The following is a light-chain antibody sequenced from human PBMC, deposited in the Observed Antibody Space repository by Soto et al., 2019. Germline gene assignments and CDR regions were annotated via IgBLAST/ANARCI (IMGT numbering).Light chain of an antibody. CDR2: DGS. CDR1: SSDVGNYNL. V-gene: IGLV2-23*01. J-gene: IGLJ2*01. Sequence: QSALTQPASVSGSPGQSITISCTGTSSDVGNYNLVSWYQQHPGKAPKLMIYDGSQRPSGVSNRFSGSKSGNTASLTISGLQTEDEADYHCCSYAGGSTWVFGGGTKVTVL. CDR3: CSYAGGSTWV.